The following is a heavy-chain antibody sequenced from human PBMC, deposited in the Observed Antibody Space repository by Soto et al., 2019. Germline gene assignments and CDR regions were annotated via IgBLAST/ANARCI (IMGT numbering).Heavy chain of an antibody. CDR1: GYTFTGYY. Sequence: ASVKVSCKASGYTFTGYYMHWVRQAPGQGLEWMGWINPNSGGTNYAQKFQGRVTMTRDTSISTAYMELSRLRSDDTAVYYCARDHWYYYDSSGDDAFDIWGQGTVVTVS. D-gene: IGHD3-22*01. V-gene: IGHV1-2*02. J-gene: IGHJ3*02. CDR3: ARDHWYYYDSSGDDAFDI. CDR2: INPNSGGT.